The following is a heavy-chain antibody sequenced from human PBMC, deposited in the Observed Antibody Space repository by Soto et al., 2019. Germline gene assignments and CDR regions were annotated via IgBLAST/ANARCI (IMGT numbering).Heavy chain of an antibody. Sequence: SVKVSCKASGGSFSNFGISWVRQAPGQGLEWMGGIVPVFGRPNYAQRFRGRLTITADESTSTGYMELISLRSDDTAVYYCAREGSGYDFWGQGTQVTVYS. CDR2: IVPVFGRP. CDR1: GGSFSNFG. J-gene: IGHJ4*02. V-gene: IGHV1-69*13. CDR3: AREGSGYDF. D-gene: IGHD5-12*01.